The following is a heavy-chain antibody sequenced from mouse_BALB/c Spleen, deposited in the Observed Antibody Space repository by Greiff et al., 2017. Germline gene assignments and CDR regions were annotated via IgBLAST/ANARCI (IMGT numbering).Heavy chain of an antibody. Sequence: VQLQQSGAELVRPGTSVKISCKASGYTFTNYWLGWVKQRPGHGLEWIGVINPGSGGTNYNEKFKGKATLTADKSSSTAYMQLSSLTSDDSAVYFCARNTAYAMDYWGQGTSVTVSS. J-gene: IGHJ4*01. CDR3: ARNTAYAMDY. CDR1: GYTFTNYW. CDR2: INPGSGGT. V-gene: IGHV1-54*01. D-gene: IGHD1-2*01.